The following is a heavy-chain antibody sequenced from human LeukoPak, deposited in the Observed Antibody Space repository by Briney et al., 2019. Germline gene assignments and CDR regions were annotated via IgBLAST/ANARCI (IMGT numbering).Heavy chain of an antibody. CDR2: IYPGDSDT. CDR1: GYSFTSYW. D-gene: IGHD6-6*01. V-gene: IGHV5-51*01. CDR3: ARRNPYTTSPGHAFDI. Sequence: GESLKISCKGSGYSFTSYWIGWARQMPGKGLEWMGIIYPGDSDTRYSPSFQGQVTISAKKFNSTAYLQWSSLKASDTAMYYCARRNPYTTSPGHAFDIWGQGTMVTVSS. J-gene: IGHJ3*02.